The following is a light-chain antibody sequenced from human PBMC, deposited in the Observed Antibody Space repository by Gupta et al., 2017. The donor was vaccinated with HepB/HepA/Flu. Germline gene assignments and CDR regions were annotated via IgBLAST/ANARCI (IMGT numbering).Light chain of an antibody. V-gene: IGLV1-51*02. Sequence: QSILTQPPSMSAAPGQKVTISFSGNSSNIGNSYVSWYQQVPKRAPKLLMYENIKRPSGIPDRFSGSKSGTSATLGITGLQTGDEADYYCGTWDTRLKANVFGGGTKLTVL. J-gene: IGLJ2*01. CDR2: ENI. CDR1: SSNIGNSY. CDR3: GTWDTRLKANV.